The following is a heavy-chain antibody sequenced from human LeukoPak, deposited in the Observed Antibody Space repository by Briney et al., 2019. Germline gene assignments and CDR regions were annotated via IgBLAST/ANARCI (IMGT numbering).Heavy chain of an antibody. CDR3: AKKNGSGRAQYYYYMDV. Sequence: GGSLRLSCAASGFTVSSNYMSWVRQAPGKGLEWVAFIRDDGSNKYYADSVKGRFTISRDNSKNMLYLQMNSLRAEDTAVYNCAKKNGSGRAQYYYYMDVWGKGTTVTISS. CDR2: IRDDGSNK. D-gene: IGHD3-10*01. J-gene: IGHJ6*03. CDR1: GFTVSSNY. V-gene: IGHV3-30*02.